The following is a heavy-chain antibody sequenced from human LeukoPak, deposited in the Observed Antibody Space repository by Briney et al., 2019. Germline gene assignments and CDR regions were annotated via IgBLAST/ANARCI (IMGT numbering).Heavy chain of an antibody. D-gene: IGHD5-18*01. Sequence: ASVKVSCKASGYTFTGYYMHWVRQAPGQGLEWMGWINPNSGGTNYAQKFQGRVTMTRDTSISTAYMELSRLRSDDTAVYYCARFFRGYSYGSSFDYWGQGTLVTVSS. CDR1: GYTFTGYY. J-gene: IGHJ4*02. CDR2: INPNSGGT. V-gene: IGHV1-2*02. CDR3: ARFFRGYSYGSSFDY.